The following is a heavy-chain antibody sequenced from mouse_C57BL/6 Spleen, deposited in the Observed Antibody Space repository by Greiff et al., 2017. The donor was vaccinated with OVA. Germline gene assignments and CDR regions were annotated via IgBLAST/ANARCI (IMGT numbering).Heavy chain of an antibody. CDR3: TGYFFAY. CDR2: IDPETGGT. V-gene: IGHV1-15*01. J-gene: IGHJ3*01. D-gene: IGHD2-3*01. CDR1: GYTFTDYE. Sequence: QVQLQQSGAELVRPGASVTLSCKASGYTFTDYEMHWVKQTPVHGLEWIGAIDPETGGTAYNQKFKGKAILTADTSSSTAYLELRSLTSEDSAVYYCTGYFFAYWGQGTLVTVSA.